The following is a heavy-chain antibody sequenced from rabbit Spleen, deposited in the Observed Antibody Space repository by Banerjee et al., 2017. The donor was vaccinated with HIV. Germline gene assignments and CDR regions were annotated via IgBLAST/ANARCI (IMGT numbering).Heavy chain of an antibody. CDR2: IWSNSGTT. CDR3: ARSNSGYSIFNL. V-gene: IGHV1S40*01. D-gene: IGHD1-1*01. CDR1: GFSFSSSYY. Sequence: QSLEESGGDLVKPGASLTLTCTASGFSFSSSYYMCWVRQAPGKGLEWIACIWSNSGTTYYASWARGRFTISKTSTTVTLQMTSLTGADAATYFCARSNSGYSIFNLWGQGTLVTVS. J-gene: IGHJ4*01.